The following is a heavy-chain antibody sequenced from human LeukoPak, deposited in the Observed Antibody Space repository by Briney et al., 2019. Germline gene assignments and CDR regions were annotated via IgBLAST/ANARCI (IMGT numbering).Heavy chain of an antibody. CDR2: LSNDATNK. D-gene: IGHD3-9*01. CDR3: AGTHLNHDILSGYFDY. V-gene: IGHV3-30*04. Sequence: GRSLRLSCIASCFTFSSYAMHWFRQAPGKGMEWVAVLSNDATNKYFADSVTGRFTISRDNSKNTIYLQMNSLRVEDTAVYYCAGTHLNHDILSGYFDYWGQGALVTVSS. CDR1: CFTFSSYA. J-gene: IGHJ4*02.